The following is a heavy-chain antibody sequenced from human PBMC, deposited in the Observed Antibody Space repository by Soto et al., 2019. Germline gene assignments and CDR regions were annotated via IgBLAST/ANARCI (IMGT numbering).Heavy chain of an antibody. D-gene: IGHD6-13*01. Sequence: PGGSLRLSCAASGFTFSSYSMNWVRQAPGKGLEWVSSISSSGTYIYYADSVKGRFTISRDNAKNSLYLQMNSLRAEDTAVYYCARDSSSLNYNWFDPWGQGTLVTVSS. J-gene: IGHJ5*02. CDR1: GFTFSSYS. CDR2: ISSSGTYI. CDR3: ARDSSSLNYNWFDP. V-gene: IGHV3-21*01.